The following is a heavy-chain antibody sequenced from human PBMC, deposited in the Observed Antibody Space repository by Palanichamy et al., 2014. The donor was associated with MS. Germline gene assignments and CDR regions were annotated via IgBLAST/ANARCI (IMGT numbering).Heavy chain of an antibody. D-gene: IGHD2-15*01. V-gene: IGHV4-39*01. CDR2: IFYTGTT. CDR3: AREDKSSPQT. Sequence: QLQLQESGPGLVKPSETLSLTCTVSSGSISSSSYYWAWIRQPPGKGLEWIGSIFYTGTTFYKPSLKSRVTISVDTSKNQFSLKLTSVTAADTAVYYCAREDKSSPQTWGQGTLVTVSS. J-gene: IGHJ5*02. CDR1: SGSISSSSYY.